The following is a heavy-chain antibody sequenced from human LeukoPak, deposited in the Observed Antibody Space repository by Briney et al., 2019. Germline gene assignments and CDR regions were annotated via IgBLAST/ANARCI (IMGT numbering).Heavy chain of an antibody. D-gene: IGHD3-22*01. J-gene: IGHJ4*02. Sequence: SVKVSCKASGGTFSSYAISWVRQAPGQGLEWMGGIIPIFGTANYAQKFQGRVTITADESTSTAYMELSSLRSEDTAVYYCARVHSSGSYFDYWGQGTLVTVYS. CDR3: ARVHSSGSYFDY. V-gene: IGHV1-69*13. CDR2: IIPIFGTA. CDR1: GGTFSSYA.